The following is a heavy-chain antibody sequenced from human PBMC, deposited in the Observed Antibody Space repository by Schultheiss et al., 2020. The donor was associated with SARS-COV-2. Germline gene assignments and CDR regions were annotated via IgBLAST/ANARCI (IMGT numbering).Heavy chain of an antibody. CDR1: GFTFSNAW. CDR2: IKSKTDGGTT. CDR3: ARDKGRSVGASDY. J-gene: IGHJ4*02. V-gene: IGHV3-15*07. D-gene: IGHD1-26*01. Sequence: GESLKISCAASGFTFSNAWMNWVRQAPGKGLEWVGRIKSKTDGGTTDYAAPVKGRFTISRDNSKDTLYLQMNSLRAEDTAVYYCARDKGRSVGASDYWGQGTLVTVSS.